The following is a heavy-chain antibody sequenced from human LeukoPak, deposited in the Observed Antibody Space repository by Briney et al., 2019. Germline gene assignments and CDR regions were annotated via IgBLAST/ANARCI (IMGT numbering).Heavy chain of an antibody. CDR2: MNPNSGNT. CDR3: ARDLDDAFDI. Sequence: ASVKVSCKASGYTFTSYYMHWVRQATGQGLEWMGWMNPNSGNTGYAQKFQGRVTMTRNTSISTAYMELSSLRSEDTAVYYCARDLDDAFDIWGQGTMVTVSS. V-gene: IGHV1-8*02. CDR1: GYTFTSYY. J-gene: IGHJ3*02.